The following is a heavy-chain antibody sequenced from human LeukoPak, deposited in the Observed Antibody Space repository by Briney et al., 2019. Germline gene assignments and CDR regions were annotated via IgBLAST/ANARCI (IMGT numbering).Heavy chain of an antibody. CDR2: INPSGGST. Sequence: ASVTVSCKASVYTFTKYFIHWVRQAPGRGREWMGTINPSGGSTGYAQKFQGRVTMTRDTSTSTVYMELSSLRSEDTAVYYCAREGGGGIDIEPSFDYWGQGTLVTVSS. V-gene: IGHV1-46*01. D-gene: IGHD2-15*01. J-gene: IGHJ4*02. CDR1: VYTFTKYF. CDR3: AREGGGGIDIEPSFDY.